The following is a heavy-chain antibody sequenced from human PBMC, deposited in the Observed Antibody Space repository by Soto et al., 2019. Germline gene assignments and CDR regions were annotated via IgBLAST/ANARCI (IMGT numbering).Heavy chain of an antibody. Sequence: RGALRLSCAASGFTFSSYAMSWVRQAPGKGLEGVSAISGSGGSTYYADSVKGRFTISRDNSKNTLYLQMNSLRAEDTAVYYCAKLGYRIRTFDPWGQGTLVTVSS. CDR2: ISGSGGST. V-gene: IGHV3-23*01. CDR3: AKLGYRIRTFDP. CDR1: GFTFSSYA. D-gene: IGHD7-27*01. J-gene: IGHJ5*02.